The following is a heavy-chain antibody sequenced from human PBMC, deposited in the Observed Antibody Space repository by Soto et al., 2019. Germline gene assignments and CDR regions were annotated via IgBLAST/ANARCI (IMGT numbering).Heavy chain of an antibody. Sequence: QVQLVQSGAEVKKPGASVKVSCKASGYTFTSYATQWVRQAPGQGLEWMGWINAGNGNTKYSQKFQGRVTITRDTPASTANMELSSLRSEDTAVYYCARGPGGPDGPGDYWGQGTLVTVS. CDR1: GYTFTSYA. D-gene: IGHD2-15*01. CDR2: INAGNGNT. CDR3: ARGPGGPDGPGDY. V-gene: IGHV1-3*01. J-gene: IGHJ4*02.